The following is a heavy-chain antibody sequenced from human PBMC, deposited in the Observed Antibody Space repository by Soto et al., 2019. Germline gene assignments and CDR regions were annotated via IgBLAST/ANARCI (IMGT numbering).Heavy chain of an antibody. D-gene: IGHD1-26*01. CDR2: IGSSGSTS. J-gene: IGHJ5*02. V-gene: IGHV3-48*03. CDR1: GFTFRGYD. Sequence: GGSLRLSCAASGFTFRGYDMHWVRQAPGKGLEWVSYIGSSGSTSSYGDSVKGRFTISRDNAKNTLYLQMNSLRAEDTAVYYCAKDSLPASIVGAPAYNWFDPWGQGTQVTDSS. CDR3: AKDSLPASIVGAPAYNWFDP.